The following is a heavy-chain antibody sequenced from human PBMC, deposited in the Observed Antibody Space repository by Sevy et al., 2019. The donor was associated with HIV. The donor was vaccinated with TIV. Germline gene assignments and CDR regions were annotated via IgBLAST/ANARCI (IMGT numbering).Heavy chain of an antibody. Sequence: GESLKISCKRSGFSFTSYWIGWVRQMPGKGLEWMGIIYPGDSDIRYSPSFQGQVTITADKSINTAYLQWSSLKASDSAMYYCARHRLGYCSRTSCSGGDYWGQGTLVTVSS. D-gene: IGHD2-2*01. CDR2: IYPGDSDI. J-gene: IGHJ4*02. V-gene: IGHV5-51*01. CDR3: ARHRLGYCSRTSCSGGDY. CDR1: GFSFTSYW.